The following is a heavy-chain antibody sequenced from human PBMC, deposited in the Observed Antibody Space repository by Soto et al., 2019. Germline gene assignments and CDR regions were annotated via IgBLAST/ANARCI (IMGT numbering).Heavy chain of an antibody. CDR3: AKGGKSFYYYYTMDV. J-gene: IGHJ6*02. CDR2: VNWDGDRA. D-gene: IGHD3-10*01. Sequence: GGSLRLSCAAAGFTFSDYNMHWVRQSPGKGLEWVSLVNWDGDRAFYADSVKGRFTVSRDNSKSSLYLQMNSLRLEDTGVYYCAKGGKSFYYYYTMDVWGQGTTVTVSS. CDR1: GFTFSDYN. V-gene: IGHV3-43*01.